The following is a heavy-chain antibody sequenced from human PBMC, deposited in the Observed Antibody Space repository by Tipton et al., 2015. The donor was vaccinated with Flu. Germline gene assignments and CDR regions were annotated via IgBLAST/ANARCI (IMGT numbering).Heavy chain of an antibody. V-gene: IGHV4-59*01. CDR2: IYSSART. Sequence: LRLSCTVSGGSISSFYWSWIRQPPGKGLEWIGYIYSSARTNYNPSLKSRVTMSLDASKSHFSLKLSSVTAADTAMYYCSSYYIRAFDIWGQGTMVTVSS. CDR1: GGSISSFY. D-gene: IGHD3-10*01. J-gene: IGHJ3*02. CDR3: SSYYIRAFDI.